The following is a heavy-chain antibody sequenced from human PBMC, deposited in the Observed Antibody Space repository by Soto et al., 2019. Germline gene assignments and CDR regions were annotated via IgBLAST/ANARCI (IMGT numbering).Heavy chain of an antibody. D-gene: IGHD4-17*01. J-gene: IGHJ4*02. Sequence: EVQLVESGGGLVRPGGSLRLSCAASGFTFSSYWMHWVRQAPGKGLVWVSRIKSDGSDTSYADSVKGRFTISRDNAKNTLYLQMSSLRAEDTAVYYCVRVAYGDLGGWGQGTLVTVSS. CDR2: IKSDGSDT. CDR3: VRVAYGDLGG. CDR1: GFTFSSYW. V-gene: IGHV3-74*01.